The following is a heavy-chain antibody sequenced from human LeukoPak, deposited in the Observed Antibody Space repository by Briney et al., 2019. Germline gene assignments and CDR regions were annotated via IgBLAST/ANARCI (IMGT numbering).Heavy chain of an antibody. CDR2: ISGSGGST. CDR1: GFTFSSDA. D-gene: IGHD6-19*01. V-gene: IGHV3-23*01. Sequence: VGTLRLSCAASGFTFSSDAMSWVRQAPGKGLEWVSAISGSGGSTYYADSVKGRFTISRDNSKNTLYLQMNSLRAEDTAVYYCAKDGQSAFDYWGQGTLVTVSS. J-gene: IGHJ4*02. CDR3: AKDGQSAFDY.